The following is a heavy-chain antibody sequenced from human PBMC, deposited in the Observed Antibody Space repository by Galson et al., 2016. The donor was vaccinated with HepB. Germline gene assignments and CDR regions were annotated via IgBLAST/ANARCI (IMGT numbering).Heavy chain of an antibody. J-gene: IGHJ4*02. V-gene: IGHV3-11*01. D-gene: IGHD6-6*01. CDR1: GFTFGDYY. CDR3: ARDPGEVATRPSYFDP. Sequence: SLRLSCAASGFTFGDYYMSWIRQAPGKGLEWISFISGSGVTTFYEDSVTGRFTISRDNAKNSLYQQINNLTAEHTALYYCARDPGEVATRPSYFDPWGQGALVTVSS. CDR2: ISGSGVTT.